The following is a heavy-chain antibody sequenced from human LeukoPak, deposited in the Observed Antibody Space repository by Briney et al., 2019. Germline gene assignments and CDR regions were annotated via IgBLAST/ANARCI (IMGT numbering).Heavy chain of an antibody. Sequence: PSETPSLTCGVSGYSISRGYSWGWIRQPPGKGLEWIGNIYHSESTHYNPSLKSRVTISPDTSKNQFSLKLTSVTASDTAVYYCARFDHVWETHGMDAFDLWGQGTMVTVPS. D-gene: IGHD3-16*01. CDR1: GYSISRGYS. CDR3: ARFDHVWETHGMDAFDL. CDR2: IYHSEST. V-gene: IGHV4-38-2*01. J-gene: IGHJ3*01.